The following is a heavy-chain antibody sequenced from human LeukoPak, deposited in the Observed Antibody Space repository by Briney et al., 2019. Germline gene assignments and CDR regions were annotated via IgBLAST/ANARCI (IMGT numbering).Heavy chain of an antibody. CDR2: IHTSGRT. CDR3: ARGVTYYYDSSGYLY. V-gene: IGHV4-61*02. J-gene: IGHJ4*02. Sequence: PSQTLSLTCTVSGDSISSGSYHWSWIRQPAGKGLEWIGLIHTSGRTNYNPSLKSRVTISADTSKNQFSLKLSSVTAADTAVYYCARGVTYYYDSSGYLYWGQGTLVTVSS. D-gene: IGHD3-22*01. CDR1: GDSISSGSYH.